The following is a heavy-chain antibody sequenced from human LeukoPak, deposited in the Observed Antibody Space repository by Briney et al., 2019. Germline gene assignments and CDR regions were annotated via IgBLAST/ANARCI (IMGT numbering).Heavy chain of an antibody. J-gene: IGHJ3*02. Sequence: SVKVSCKASGGTFSSYAISWVRQAPGQGLEWMGGIIPIFGTANYAQKFQGRVTITADKSTSTAYMELRSLRSDDTAVYYCASDRIEVDAFDIWGQGTMVTVSS. CDR3: ASDRIEVDAFDI. D-gene: IGHD2-15*01. V-gene: IGHV1-69*06. CDR1: GGTFSSYA. CDR2: IIPIFGTA.